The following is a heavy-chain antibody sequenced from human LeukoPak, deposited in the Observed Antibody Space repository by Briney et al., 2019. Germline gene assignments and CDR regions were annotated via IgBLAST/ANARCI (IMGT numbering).Heavy chain of an antibody. D-gene: IGHD4-17*01. CDR3: AREMTTVNEDAFDI. CDR2: IKQDGSEK. Sequence: GGSLRLSCAASGFTFSSYWMSWVRQAPGKGLEWVANIKQDGSEKYYVDSVKGRFTISRDNAKNTLYLQMNSLRAEDTAVYYCAREMTTVNEDAFDIWGQGTMVTVSS. J-gene: IGHJ3*02. V-gene: IGHV3-7*01. CDR1: GFTFSSYW.